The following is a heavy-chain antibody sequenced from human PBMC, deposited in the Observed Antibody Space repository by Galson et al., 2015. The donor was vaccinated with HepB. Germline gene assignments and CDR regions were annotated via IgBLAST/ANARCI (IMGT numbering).Heavy chain of an antibody. D-gene: IGHD1-26*01. Sequence: TLSLTCTVSGGSISSYYWSWIRQPAGKGLEWIGRIYTSGSTNYYPSLKSRVTMSVDTSKNQFSLKLSSVTAADTAVYYCAREGLIVGATPLAFDIWGQGTMVTVSS. J-gene: IGHJ3*02. CDR3: AREGLIVGATPLAFDI. CDR2: IYTSGST. V-gene: IGHV4-4*07. CDR1: GGSISSYY.